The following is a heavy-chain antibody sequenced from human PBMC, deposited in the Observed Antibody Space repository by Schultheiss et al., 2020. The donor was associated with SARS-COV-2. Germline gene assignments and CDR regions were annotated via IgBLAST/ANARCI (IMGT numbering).Heavy chain of an antibody. CDR2: ISGSGGST. J-gene: IGHJ4*02. D-gene: IGHD5-24*01. V-gene: IGHV3-23*01. CDR1: GFTFSSYA. Sequence: GGSLRLSCAASGFTFSSYAMSWVRQAPGKGLEWVSAISGSGGSTYYADSVKGRFTISRDNSKNTLYLQMNSLRSEDTAVYYCAREGDGYILPASYYFDYWGQGTLVTVSS. CDR3: AREGDGYILPASYYFDY.